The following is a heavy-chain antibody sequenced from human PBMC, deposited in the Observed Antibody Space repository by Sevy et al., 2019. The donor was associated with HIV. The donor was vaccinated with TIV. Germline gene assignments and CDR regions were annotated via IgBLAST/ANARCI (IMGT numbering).Heavy chain of an antibody. CDR3: AGGRYDSSGSFDAFDI. Sequence: GGSLRLSCAASGFTFSSYAMNWVRQAPGKGLEWVSTIYGSGGVTYYADSVKGRLTISRDNSKNTLFLQMNSLGAEDTAVYYCAGGRYDSSGSFDAFDIWGQGTMVTVSS. CDR1: GFTFSSYA. CDR2: IYGSGGVT. D-gene: IGHD3-22*01. J-gene: IGHJ3*02. V-gene: IGHV3-23*01.